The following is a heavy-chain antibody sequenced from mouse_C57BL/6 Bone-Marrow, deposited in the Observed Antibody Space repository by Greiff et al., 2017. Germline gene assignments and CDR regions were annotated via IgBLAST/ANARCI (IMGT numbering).Heavy chain of an antibody. V-gene: IGHV10-1*01. Sequence: EVMLVESGGGLVQPKGSLKLSCAASGFSFNTYAMNWVRQAPGQGLEWVARIRSKSNNSATYYAVSVKDSFTISRDDSESMLDLKMNNLKTEDAAMYYCVRGANWAWLAYWGQGTLVTVSA. CDR1: GFSFNTYA. CDR3: VRGANWAWLAY. J-gene: IGHJ3*01. CDR2: IRSKSNNSAT. D-gene: IGHD4-1*01.